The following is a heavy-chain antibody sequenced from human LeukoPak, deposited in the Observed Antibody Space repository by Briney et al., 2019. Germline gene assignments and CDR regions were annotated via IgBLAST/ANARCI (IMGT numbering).Heavy chain of an antibody. V-gene: IGHV3-30*02. D-gene: IGHD6-13*01. CDR3: AKDATPLSIAAAGTFDY. Sequence: PGGSLRLSCAASGFTFSSYGMHWVRQAPGKGLEWVAFIRYDGSKKSHADSVKGRFTISRDNSKNTLYLQMNSLRAEDTAVYYCAKDATPLSIAAAGTFDYWGQGTLVTVSS. CDR2: IRYDGSKK. CDR1: GFTFSSYG. J-gene: IGHJ4*02.